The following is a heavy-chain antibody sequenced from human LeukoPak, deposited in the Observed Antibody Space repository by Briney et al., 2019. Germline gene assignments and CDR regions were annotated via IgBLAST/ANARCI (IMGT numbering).Heavy chain of an antibody. V-gene: IGHV4-61*02. CDR3: ARDFWSGYWRANWFDP. D-gene: IGHD3-3*01. CDR1: GGSISSGSYY. CDR2: IYTSGST. Sequence: SQTLSLTCTVSGGSISSGSYYWSWLRQPAGKGLEWIGRIYTSGSTNYNPSLKSQVTISVDTSKNQFSLKLSSVTAADTAVYYCARDFWSGYWRANWFDPWGQGTLVTVSS. J-gene: IGHJ5*02.